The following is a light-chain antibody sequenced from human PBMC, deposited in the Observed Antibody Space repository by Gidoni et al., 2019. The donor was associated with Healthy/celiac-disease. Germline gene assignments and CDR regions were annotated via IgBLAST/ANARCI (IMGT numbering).Light chain of an antibody. CDR1: SLRSYY. V-gene: IGLV3-19*01. CDR3: NSRYSSGNHLV. CDR2: GKN. J-gene: IGLJ2*01. Sequence: SSELTQDPAVSVALGQTVRITCQGDSLRSYYASWYQQKPGQAPVLVIYGKNNRPSGIPVRFSGSSSGNTASLTITGAQAEDEAAYYCNSRYSSGNHLVFGGGTKLTVL.